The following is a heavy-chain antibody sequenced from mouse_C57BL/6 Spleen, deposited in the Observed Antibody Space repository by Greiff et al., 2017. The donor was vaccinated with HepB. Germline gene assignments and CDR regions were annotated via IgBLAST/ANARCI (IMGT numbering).Heavy chain of an antibody. J-gene: IGHJ4*01. CDR2: INPSNGGT. CDR1: GYTFTSYW. Sequence: VQLQQPGTELVKPGASVTLSCKASGYTFTSYWMHWVKQRPGQGLEWIGNINPSNGGTNYNEKFKSKATLTVDKSSSTAYMQLSSLTSEDSAVYYCARGGNYDGDAMDYWGQGTSVTVSS. D-gene: IGHD2-4*01. V-gene: IGHV1-53*01. CDR3: ARGGNYDGDAMDY.